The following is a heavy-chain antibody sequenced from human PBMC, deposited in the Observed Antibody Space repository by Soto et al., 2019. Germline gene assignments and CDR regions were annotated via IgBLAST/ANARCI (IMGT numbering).Heavy chain of an antibody. D-gene: IGHD5-12*01. Sequence: QVRLQESGPGLLKPSETLSLTCTVSDGSINTFYWSWVRQPAGKGLEWIGRIFSSGSTSFNPSLESRVAMSVDTSKNHFSLNLSSVTAADMAVYYCAREGSYSAYNFAHGIQLWSFDFWGQGALVTVSS. V-gene: IGHV4-4*07. CDR3: AREGSYSAYNFAHGIQLWSFDF. CDR2: IFSSGST. CDR1: DGSINTFY. J-gene: IGHJ4*02.